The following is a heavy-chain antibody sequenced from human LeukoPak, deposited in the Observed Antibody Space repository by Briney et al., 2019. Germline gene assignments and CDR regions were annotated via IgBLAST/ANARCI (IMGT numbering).Heavy chain of an antibody. V-gene: IGHV3-21*01. Sequence: PGGSLRLSCAASGFTFDDYAMHWVRQAPGKGLEWVSSISSSSSYIYYADSVKGRFTISRDNAKNSLYLQMNSLRAEDTAVYYCARERGSKRRYSGTSRGDAFDIWGQGTMVTVSS. D-gene: IGHD1-26*01. CDR2: ISSSSSYI. CDR1: GFTFDDYA. CDR3: ARERGSKRRYSGTSRGDAFDI. J-gene: IGHJ3*02.